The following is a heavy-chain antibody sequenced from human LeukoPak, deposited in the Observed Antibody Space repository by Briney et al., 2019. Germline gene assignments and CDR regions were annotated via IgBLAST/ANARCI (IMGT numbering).Heavy chain of an antibody. Sequence: SETLSLTCAVSGGSISSSSYYWGWIRQPPGKGLEWIGSIYYSGSTYYNPSLKSRVTISVDTSKNQFSLKLSSVTAADTAVYYCAREAPGYYMDVWGKGTTVTVSS. CDR3: AREAPGYYMDV. V-gene: IGHV4-39*07. CDR2: IYYSGST. J-gene: IGHJ6*03. CDR1: GGSISSSSYY.